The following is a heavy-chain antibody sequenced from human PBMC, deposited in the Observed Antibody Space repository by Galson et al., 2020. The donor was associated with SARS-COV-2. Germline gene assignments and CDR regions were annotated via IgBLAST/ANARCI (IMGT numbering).Heavy chain of an antibody. Sequence: EAGGSLRLSCDACGFTFSNHGIHWVRQAPGRGLEWVAVISYDGRDKYYLDSVKGRFTISRDNSKNTLDLQMNSLRAEDTAVYYCARDPKYCSSGNCHWYFDLWGRGTLVTVSS. D-gene: IGHD2-15*01. CDR3: ARDPKYCSSGNCHWYFDL. CDR1: GFTFSNHG. J-gene: IGHJ2*01. CDR2: ISYDGRDK. V-gene: IGHV3-30*03.